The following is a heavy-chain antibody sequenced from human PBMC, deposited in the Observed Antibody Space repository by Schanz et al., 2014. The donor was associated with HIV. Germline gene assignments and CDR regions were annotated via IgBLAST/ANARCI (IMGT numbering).Heavy chain of an antibody. CDR1: GFSFSSYG. CDR2: IWYDGSNK. CDR3: YGDESGY. D-gene: IGHD4-17*01. J-gene: IGHJ4*02. Sequence: QVQLVESGGGVVQPGRSLRLSCAAAGFSFSSYGLQRARQGPGKGLEWVALIWYDGSNKYYADSVKGRFTISRDNSKKTLYLQMNSLRAEDTAVYYCYGDESGYWGQGTLVTVSS. V-gene: IGHV3-33*01.